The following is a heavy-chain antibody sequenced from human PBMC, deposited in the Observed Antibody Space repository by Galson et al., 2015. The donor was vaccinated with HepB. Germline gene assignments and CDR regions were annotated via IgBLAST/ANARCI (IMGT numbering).Heavy chain of an antibody. CDR2: ISYDGSNT. J-gene: IGHJ4*02. D-gene: IGHD3-10*01. CDR1: GFTFNSYS. Sequence: SLRLSCAASGFTFNSYSMHWVRQVPVKGLEWVAVISYDGSNTYYADSVKGRFTISRDNSKDTLYLQMNSLRAEDSAVYYCARDNYYGSRSYYNPLRYWDQGTQVTVSS. CDR3: ARDNYYGSRSYYNPLRY. V-gene: IGHV3-30*04.